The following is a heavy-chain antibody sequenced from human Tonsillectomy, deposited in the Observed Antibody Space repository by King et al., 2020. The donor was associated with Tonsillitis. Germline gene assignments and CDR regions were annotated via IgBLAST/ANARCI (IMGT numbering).Heavy chain of an antibody. CDR3: ARGWGATIN. J-gene: IGHJ1*01. CDR2: IYHGWST. D-gene: IGHD5-12*01. V-gene: IGHV4-38-2*02. CDR1: GYSISSGHY. Sequence: VQLQESGPGLVKPSETLSLTCTVSGYSISSGHYWAWIRQPPGKGLEWIGSIYHGWSTYFNPSLKSRVTISVDTSRNQFSLKLTSVTAADTAVYYCARGWGATINWGQGTLVTVSS.